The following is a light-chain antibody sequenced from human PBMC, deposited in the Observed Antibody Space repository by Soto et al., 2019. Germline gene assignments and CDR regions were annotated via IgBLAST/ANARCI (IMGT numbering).Light chain of an antibody. Sequence: EIVMTQSPATLSVSPGERATLSCRASQSVSGYLAWYHQKPGQAPRLLLYDASNRATGIPARFSGSGSGTDFTLTISRLEPEDFAVYYCQQYGSSGTFGQGTKVDIK. CDR2: DAS. CDR3: QQYGSSGT. J-gene: IGKJ1*01. V-gene: IGKV3-20*01. CDR1: QSVSGY.